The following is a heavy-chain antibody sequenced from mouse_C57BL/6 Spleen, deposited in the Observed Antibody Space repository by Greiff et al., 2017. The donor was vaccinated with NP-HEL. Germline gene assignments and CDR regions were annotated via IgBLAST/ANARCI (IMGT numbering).Heavy chain of an antibody. CDR3: ARSGDSSGAWFAY. CDR1: GYTFTSYW. V-gene: IGHV1-64*01. CDR2: IHPNSGST. Sequence: QVQLQQPGAELVKPGASVKLSCKASGYTFTSYWMHWVKQRPGQGLEWIGMIHPNSGSTNYNEKFKSKATLTVDKSSSTAYMHLSSLTSEDSAVYYCARSGDSSGAWFAYWGQGTLVTVSA. D-gene: IGHD3-2*02. J-gene: IGHJ3*01.